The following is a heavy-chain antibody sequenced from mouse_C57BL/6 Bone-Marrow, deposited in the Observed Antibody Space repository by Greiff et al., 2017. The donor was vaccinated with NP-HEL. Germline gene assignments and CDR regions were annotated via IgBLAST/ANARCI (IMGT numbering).Heavy chain of an antibody. CDR1: GYTFTSYW. J-gene: IGHJ3*01. D-gene: IGHD2-4*01. CDR2: INPSSGYT. V-gene: IGHV1-7*01. CDR3: ARIPYYDYDGAWFAY. Sequence: QVQLQQSGAELAKPGASVKLSCKASGYTFTSYWMHWVKQRPGQGLEWIGYINPSSGYTKYNQKFKDKATLTADKASSTAYMQLSSLTYEDSAVYYCARIPYYDYDGAWFAYWGQGTLVTVSA.